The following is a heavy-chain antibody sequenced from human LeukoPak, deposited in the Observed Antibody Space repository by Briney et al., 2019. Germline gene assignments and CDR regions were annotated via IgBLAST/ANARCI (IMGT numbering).Heavy chain of an antibody. CDR3: ARVPIAVAGPRNYWYFDL. J-gene: IGHJ2*01. V-gene: IGHV4-59*08. CDR2: IYYSGST. D-gene: IGHD6-19*01. Sequence: TSETLSLTCTVSGGSISSYYWSWIRQPPGKGLEWIGYIYYSGSTNYNPSLKSRVTISVDTSKNQFSLKLSSVTAADTAVYYCARVPIAVAGPRNYWYFDLWGRGTLVTVSS. CDR1: GGSISSYY.